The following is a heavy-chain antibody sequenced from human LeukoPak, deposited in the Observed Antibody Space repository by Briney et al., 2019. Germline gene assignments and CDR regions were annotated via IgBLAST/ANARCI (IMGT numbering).Heavy chain of an antibody. D-gene: IGHD3-10*01. V-gene: IGHV3-74*03. Sequence: GGSLRLSCAASGFTFSNYWMHWVRQAPGKGLVWVSRIDSNGISTTYAGSVKGRFTISRDNAKKTLYLQMNSLRAEDTAVYYCARDRTAWFGDLLIGYGMDVWGQGTTVTVSS. J-gene: IGHJ6*02. CDR1: GFTFSNYW. CDR2: IDSNGIST. CDR3: ARDRTAWFGDLLIGYGMDV.